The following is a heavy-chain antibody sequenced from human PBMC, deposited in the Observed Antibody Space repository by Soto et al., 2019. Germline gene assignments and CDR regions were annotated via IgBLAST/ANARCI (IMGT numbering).Heavy chain of an antibody. D-gene: IGHD6-13*01. V-gene: IGHV3-74*01. CDR1: EFTFSNSW. CDR2: VNTDGTIT. Sequence: EVQLVESGGGLVQPGGSLRLSCAASEFTFSNSWIHWVRQAQGKGLVWVSRVNTDGTITNYADSVQGRFTISRDNAKNTLHLHMNSLRADVTAVYYCAREAYSDSNSGRYFDYWGQGTLVTVSS. J-gene: IGHJ4*02. CDR3: AREAYSDSNSGRYFDY.